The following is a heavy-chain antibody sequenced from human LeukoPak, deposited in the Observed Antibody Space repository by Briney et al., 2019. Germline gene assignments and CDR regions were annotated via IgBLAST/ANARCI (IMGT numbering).Heavy chain of an antibody. CDR3: ARLGYCNSISCWGAFDI. CDR1: GFTFSDYY. V-gene: IGHV4-34*01. CDR2: INHSGST. J-gene: IGHJ3*02. Sequence: LRLSCAASGFTFSDYYWSWIRQPPGKGLEWIGEINHSGSTNYNPSLKSRVTISVDTSKNQFSLKLSSVTAADTAVYYCARLGYCNSISCWGAFDIWGQGTMVTVSS. D-gene: IGHD2-2*01.